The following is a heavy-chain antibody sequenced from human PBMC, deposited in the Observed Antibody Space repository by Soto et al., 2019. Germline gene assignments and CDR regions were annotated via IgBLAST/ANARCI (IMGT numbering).Heavy chain of an antibody. D-gene: IGHD6-13*01. CDR2: IKQDGSEK. V-gene: IGHV3-7*01. CDR3: AREKFKASIAAAVDY. J-gene: IGHJ4*02. Sequence: PGGSLRLSCAASGFTFSSYWMSWVRQAPGKGLEWVANIKQDGSEKYYVDSVKGRFTISRDNAKNSLYLQMNSLRAEDTAVYYCAREKFKASIAAAVDYWGQGTLVTVSS. CDR1: GFTFSSYW.